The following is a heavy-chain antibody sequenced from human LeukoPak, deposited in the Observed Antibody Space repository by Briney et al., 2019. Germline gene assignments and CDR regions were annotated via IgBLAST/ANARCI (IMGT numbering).Heavy chain of an antibody. J-gene: IGHJ4*02. V-gene: IGHV3-23*01. CDR3: AKGGGVRVVPAAKNDY. D-gene: IGHD2-2*01. Sequence: GGSLRLSCVASGFTFNSYAMSWVRQAPGKGLEWVSAISGSAGSTYYADSVKGRFTISRDNSKNTLYLQMNSLRAEDTAVYYCAKGGGVRVVPAAKNDYWGQGTLVTVSS. CDR2: ISGSAGST. CDR1: GFTFNSYA.